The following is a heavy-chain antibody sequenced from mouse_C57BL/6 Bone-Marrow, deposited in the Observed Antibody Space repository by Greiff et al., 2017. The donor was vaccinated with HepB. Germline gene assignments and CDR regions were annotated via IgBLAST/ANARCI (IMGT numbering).Heavy chain of an antibody. CDR3: ARVYDYGRYYYAMDY. CDR2: IDPSDSYT. V-gene: IGHV1-69*01. J-gene: IGHJ4*01. CDR1: GYTFTSYW. Sequence: QVQLQQPGAELVMPGASVKLSCKASGYTFTSYWMHWVKQRPGQGLEWIGEIDPSDSYTNYNQKFKGKATLTVDKSSSTAYMQLSSLTSEDSAVYYCARVYDYGRYYYAMDYWGQGTSVTVSA. D-gene: IGHD1-1*01.